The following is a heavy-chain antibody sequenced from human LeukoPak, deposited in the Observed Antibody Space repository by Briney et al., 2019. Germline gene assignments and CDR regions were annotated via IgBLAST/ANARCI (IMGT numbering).Heavy chain of an antibody. Sequence: SDTLSLICAVCGGSFSGYYWSWIRQPPGRGLEWIGEINNSGSTNYTPSLKSRVTISVDTSKNQFSLKLSSVTAADTAVYYCARVGGSGYSLFDYWGQGTLVTVSS. J-gene: IGHJ4*02. D-gene: IGHD3-22*01. CDR1: GGSFSGYY. CDR2: INNSGST. CDR3: ARVGGSGYSLFDY. V-gene: IGHV4-34*01.